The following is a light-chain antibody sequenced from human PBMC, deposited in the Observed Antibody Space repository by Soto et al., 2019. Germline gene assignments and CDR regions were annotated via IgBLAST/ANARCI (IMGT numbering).Light chain of an antibody. CDR1: QGISGY. J-gene: IGKJ1*01. CDR3: QQYYSYPRT. V-gene: IGKV1-8*01. Sequence: IRMTQYPSSLSASTGDRVTITCRASQGISGYLAWYHQQPGKAPQLLIYAASTLQSGVPSRFSGSGSGTDFTLTISCLQSEDFATYYCQQYYSYPRTFGQGTKVDI. CDR2: AAS.